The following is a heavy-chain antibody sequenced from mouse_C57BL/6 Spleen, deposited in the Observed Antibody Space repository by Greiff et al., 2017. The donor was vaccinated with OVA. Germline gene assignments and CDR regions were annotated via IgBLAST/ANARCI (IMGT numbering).Heavy chain of an antibody. V-gene: IGHV3-6*01. D-gene: IGHD1-1*01. CDR2: ISYDGSN. CDR3: ARERANFDY. Sequence: ESGPGLVKPSQSLSLTCSVTGYSITSGYYWNWIRQFPGNKLEWMGYISYDGSNNYNPSLKNRISITRDTSKNQFFLKLNSVTTEDTATYNCARERANFDYWGQGTTLTVSS. J-gene: IGHJ2*01. CDR1: GYSITSGYY.